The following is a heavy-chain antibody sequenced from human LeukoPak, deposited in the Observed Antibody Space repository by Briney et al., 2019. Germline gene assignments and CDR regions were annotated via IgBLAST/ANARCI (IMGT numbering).Heavy chain of an antibody. J-gene: IGHJ4*02. D-gene: IGHD2-21*01. V-gene: IGHV3-23*01. CDR2: ISGSGGST. CDR3: ARRAYYFDY. Sequence: GGSLRLSCAASGFTFSSYAMSWVRQAPGKGLEWVSAISGSGGSTYYADSVKGRFTISRDNAKNSLYLEMNSLRAEDTAVYYCARRAYYFDYWGQGTLVTVSS. CDR1: GFTFSSYA.